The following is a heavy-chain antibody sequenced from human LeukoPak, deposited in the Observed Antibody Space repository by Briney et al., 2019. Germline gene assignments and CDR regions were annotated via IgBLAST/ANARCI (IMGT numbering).Heavy chain of an antibody. CDR2: IYHSGST. Sequence: ETLSLTCTVSGHSISSGYFWGWIRQPPGKGLEWIGSIYHSGSTNYKPSLRSRVTISVDTSKNQFSLKLSSVTAADTAVYYCARGGYYGSGNDFRFDPWGQGTLVTVSS. CDR3: ARGGYYGSGNDFRFDP. J-gene: IGHJ5*02. V-gene: IGHV4-38-2*02. CDR1: GHSISSGYF. D-gene: IGHD3-10*01.